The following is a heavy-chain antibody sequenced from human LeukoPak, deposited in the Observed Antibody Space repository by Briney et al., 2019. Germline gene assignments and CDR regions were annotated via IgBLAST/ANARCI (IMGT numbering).Heavy chain of an antibody. Sequence: SETLSLTCTVSGGSISSYYWSWIRQPPGKGLEWIGYIYYSGSTNYNPSLKSRVTISVDTSKNQFSLKLSSVTAADTAVYYCARDHTYWGQGTLVTVSS. J-gene: IGHJ4*02. CDR2: IYYSGST. CDR1: GGSISSYY. V-gene: IGHV4-59*12. CDR3: ARDHTY.